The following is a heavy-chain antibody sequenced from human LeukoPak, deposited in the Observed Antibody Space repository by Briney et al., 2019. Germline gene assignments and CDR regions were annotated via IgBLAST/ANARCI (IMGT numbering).Heavy chain of an antibody. D-gene: IGHD6-13*01. CDR2: IFHSGST. J-gene: IGHJ5*02. V-gene: IGHV4-4*02. Sequence: SETLSLTCTVSGGSISRSNWGWIRQPPGKGLEWIGEIFHSGSTNYNPSLKSRVTISVDTSKNQFSLNLTSVTAADTAVYYCARREDSSWYPNWFDPWGQGTLVTVSS. CDR1: GGSISRSNW. CDR3: ARREDSSWYPNWFDP.